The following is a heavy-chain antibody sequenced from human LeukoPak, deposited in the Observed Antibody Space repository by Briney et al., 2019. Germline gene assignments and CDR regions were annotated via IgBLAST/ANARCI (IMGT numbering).Heavy chain of an antibody. CDR1: GYTFTSYG. D-gene: IGHD3-10*01. V-gene: IGHV1-18*01. CDR3: ARHSSYYYGSGSYYGAFDI. CDR2: ISAYNGNT. Sequence: ASVKVSCKASGYTFTSYGISWVRQAPGQGLEWMGWISAYNGNTNYAQKLQGRVTMTTDTSTSTAYMELRSLRSDDTAVYYCARHSSYYYGSGSYYGAFDIWGQGTMVTVSS. J-gene: IGHJ3*02.